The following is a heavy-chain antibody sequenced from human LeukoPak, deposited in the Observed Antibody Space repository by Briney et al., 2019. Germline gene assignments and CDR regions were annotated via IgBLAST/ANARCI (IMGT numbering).Heavy chain of an antibody. CDR3: ARHHWDYYGSGSYYTPGGWFDP. V-gene: IGHV4-39*01. CDR2: IYYSGST. Sequence: TSETLSLTCTVSGGSISSSSYYWGWIRQPPGKGLEWIGSIYYSGSTYYNPSLKSRVTISVDTSKNQFSLKLSSVTAADTAVYYCARHHWDYYGSGSYYTPGGWFDPWGQGTLVTVSS. D-gene: IGHD3-10*01. J-gene: IGHJ5*02. CDR1: GGSISSSSYY.